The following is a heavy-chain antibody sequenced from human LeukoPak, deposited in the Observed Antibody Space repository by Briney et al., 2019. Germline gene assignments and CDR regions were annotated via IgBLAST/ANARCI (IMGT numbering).Heavy chain of an antibody. J-gene: IGHJ4*02. CDR3: ARQGVAVAGPFDY. CDR1: GGSISSSSYY. D-gene: IGHD6-19*01. V-gene: IGHV4-39*07. Sequence: PSETLSHTCTVSGGSISSSSYYWGWIRQPPGKGLEWIGSIYYSGSTYYNPSLKSRVTISVDTSKNQFSLKLSSVTAADTAVYYCARQGVAVAGPFDYWGQGTLVTVSS. CDR2: IYYSGST.